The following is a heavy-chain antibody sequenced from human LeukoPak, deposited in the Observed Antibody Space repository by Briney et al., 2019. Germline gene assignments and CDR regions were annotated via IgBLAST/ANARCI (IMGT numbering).Heavy chain of an antibody. Sequence: SGGSLRLSCAASGFTVSSNYMSWVRQAPGKGLEWVSVIYSGGSTYYADSVKGRFTISRDNSKNTLYLQMGSLRAEDMAVYYCARGLGYRNDAYYFDYWGQGTLVTVSS. CDR2: IYSGGST. V-gene: IGHV3-66*01. CDR3: ARGLGYRNDAYYFDY. J-gene: IGHJ4*02. CDR1: GFTVSSNY. D-gene: IGHD1-1*01.